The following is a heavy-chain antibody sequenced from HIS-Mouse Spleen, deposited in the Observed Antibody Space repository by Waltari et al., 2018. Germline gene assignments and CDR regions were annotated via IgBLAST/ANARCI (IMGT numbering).Heavy chain of an antibody. D-gene: IGHD6-6*01. CDR2: IWYDGSNK. V-gene: IGHV3-33*01. CDR3: ARYSSSSGVDY. CDR1: GFPFSSYG. J-gene: IGHJ4*02. Sequence: QVQLVESGGGGVQPGRSLRLSWAASGFPFSSYGMHWVRQAPGKGLEWVAVIWYDGSNKYYADSVKGRFTISRDNSKNTLYLQMNSLRAEDTAVYYCARYSSSSGVDYWGQGTLVTVSS.